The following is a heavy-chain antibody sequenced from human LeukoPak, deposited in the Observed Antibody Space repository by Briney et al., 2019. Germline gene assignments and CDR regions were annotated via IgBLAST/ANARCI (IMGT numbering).Heavy chain of an antibody. J-gene: IGHJ4*02. CDR1: GFPFSNYW. D-gene: IGHD4-23*01. V-gene: IGHV3-21*01. CDR2: ISSSSSSI. Sequence: PGGSLRLSCAASGFPFSNYWMHWVRQAPGKGLEWVSSISSSSSSIYYADSVKGRFTISRDNAKDSLYLQMNSLRAEDTAVYYCARELVTSSYWGQGTLVTVSS. CDR3: ARELVTSSY.